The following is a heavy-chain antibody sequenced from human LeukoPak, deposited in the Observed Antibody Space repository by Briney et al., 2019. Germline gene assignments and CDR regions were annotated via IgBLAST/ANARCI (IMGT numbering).Heavy chain of an antibody. CDR2: VFHSGTT. CDR3: ARRDYSGDNPVLDY. J-gene: IGHJ4*02. Sequence: PSETLSLTCTVSGGSISGSRSYWGWVRQPPGKGLEWIGSVFHSGTTYCNPSLKSRITISVDTSKNQFSLKLSSVTAADTAVYYCARRDYSGDNPVLDYWGQGTLVTVSS. V-gene: IGHV4-39*01. CDR1: GGSISGSRSY. D-gene: IGHD2-21*01.